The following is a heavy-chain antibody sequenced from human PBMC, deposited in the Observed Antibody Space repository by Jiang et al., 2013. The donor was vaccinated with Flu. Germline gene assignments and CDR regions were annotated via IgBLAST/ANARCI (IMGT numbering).Heavy chain of an antibody. CDR3: ARVAAVAGTFDY. V-gene: IGHV1-69*04. D-gene: IGHD6-19*01. J-gene: IGHJ4*02. CDR2: IIPILGIA. Sequence: QGLEWMGRIIPILGIANYAQKFQGRVTITADKSTSTAYMELSSLRSEDTAVYYCARVAAVAGTFDYWGQGTLVTVSS.